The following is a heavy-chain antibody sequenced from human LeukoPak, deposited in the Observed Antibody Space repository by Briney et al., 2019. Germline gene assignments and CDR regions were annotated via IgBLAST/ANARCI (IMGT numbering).Heavy chain of an antibody. CDR3: ARGEIVITFGSSRPGDAFNI. CDR2: INAGNGNT. V-gene: IGHV1-3*01. CDR1: GYTFTSYG. D-gene: IGHD3-16*01. Sequence: ASVKVSCKASGYTFTSYGISWVRQAPGQRLEWMGWINAGNGNTKYSQKFQGRVTITRDTSASTVYMDLSSLRSGDTAVYYCARGEIVITFGSSRPGDAFNIWGQGTMVTVSS. J-gene: IGHJ3*02.